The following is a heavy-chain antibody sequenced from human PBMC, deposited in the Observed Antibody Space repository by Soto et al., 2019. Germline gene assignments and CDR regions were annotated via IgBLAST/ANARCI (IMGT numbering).Heavy chain of an antibody. Sequence: EVQLVESGGGLVQPGGPLRPSCAASGFPFGSYWMHWVGQAPGKGLVWVSRINYDGSTTSYADSVKGRFTISRDNARNTLYLQMNSLRAEDTAVYYCARAGTGWYWFDPWGQGTLVTVSS. V-gene: IGHV3-74*01. J-gene: IGHJ5*02. D-gene: IGHD6-19*01. CDR2: INYDGSTT. CDR3: ARAGTGWYWFDP. CDR1: GFPFGSYW.